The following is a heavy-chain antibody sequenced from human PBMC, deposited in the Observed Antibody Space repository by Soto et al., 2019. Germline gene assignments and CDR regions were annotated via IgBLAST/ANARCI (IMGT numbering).Heavy chain of an antibody. CDR3: ARDRGRSGWYPSAFEY. J-gene: IGHJ4*02. Sequence: PSETLSLTCTVSGGSVSSGHYYWSWIRQPPGKGLEWIGIMYNSGSTNYNPSLKSRVTISVDTSKNQFSLNLSSVTAADTAVYYCARDRGRSGWYPSAFEYWGQGTLVTVSS. CDR1: GGSVSSGHYY. V-gene: IGHV4-61*01. D-gene: IGHD6-19*01. CDR2: MYNSGST.